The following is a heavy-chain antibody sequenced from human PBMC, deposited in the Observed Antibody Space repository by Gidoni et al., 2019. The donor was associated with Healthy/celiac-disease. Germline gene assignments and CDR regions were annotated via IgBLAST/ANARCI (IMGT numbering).Heavy chain of an antibody. CDR3: APNPGEAAAGTDY. CDR2: IRYDGSNK. D-gene: IGHD6-13*01. J-gene: IGHJ4*02. V-gene: IGHV3-30*02. CDR1: GDG. Sequence: GDGVHWVRQAPGKGLEWVAFIRYDGSNKYYADSVKGRFTISRDNSKNTLYLQMNSLRAEDTAVYYCAPNPGEAAAGTDYWGQGTLVTVSS.